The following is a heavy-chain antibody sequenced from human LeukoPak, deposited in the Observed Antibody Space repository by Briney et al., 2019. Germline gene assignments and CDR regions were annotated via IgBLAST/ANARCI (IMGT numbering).Heavy chain of an antibody. CDR2: INGGGGEK. Sequence: GGSLRLSCAGSGFTFSAYYMTWVRQAPGKGLEWVANINGGGGEKNYVDSVKGRFTISRDNAKSSLYLQMNSLRAEDTAVYYCARDRDYDFWSGLVYYYGMDVWGQGTTVTVSS. J-gene: IGHJ6*02. CDR1: GFTFSAYY. CDR3: ARDRDYDFWSGLVYYYGMDV. D-gene: IGHD3-3*01. V-gene: IGHV3-7*03.